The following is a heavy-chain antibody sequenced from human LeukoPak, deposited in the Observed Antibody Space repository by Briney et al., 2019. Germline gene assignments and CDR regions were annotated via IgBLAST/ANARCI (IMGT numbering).Heavy chain of an antibody. D-gene: IGHD3-22*01. CDR1: GGSISTYC. Sequence: PSETLSLTCTVSGGSISTYCWSWIRQPPGKGLEWIGYIYYSGSANDNRSSGSANYNPSLKSRASLSLDTSKNQFSLKLSSVTAADTAVYYCARGLLDTMKIGYMDVWGKGTTVTVSS. V-gene: IGHV4-59*12. J-gene: IGHJ6*03. CDR2: IYYSGSANDNRSSGSA. CDR3: ARGLLDTMKIGYMDV.